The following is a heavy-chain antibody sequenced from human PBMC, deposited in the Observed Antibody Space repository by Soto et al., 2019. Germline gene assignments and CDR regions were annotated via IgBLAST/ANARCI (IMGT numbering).Heavy chain of an antibody. CDR3: ALVDNYVTTTPQDV. J-gene: IGHJ6*02. Sequence: QVQLVQSGDEVKKPGASVKVSCKASGYIFVNYGIGWVRQAPGQGLEWMGWISPYNGNTHYATKVQGRLTMTTDTSTSTAYMDLRSLTSDETAVYYCALVDNYVTTTPQDVWGQGTTVTVSS. V-gene: IGHV1-18*01. CDR1: GYIFVNYG. CDR2: ISPYNGNT. D-gene: IGHD3-16*01.